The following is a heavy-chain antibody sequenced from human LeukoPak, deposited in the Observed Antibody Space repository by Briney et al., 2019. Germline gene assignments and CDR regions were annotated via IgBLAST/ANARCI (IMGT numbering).Heavy chain of an antibody. V-gene: IGHV3-53*01. CDR1: GFTVSSSH. D-gene: IGHD2-21*02. Sequence: GGSLRLSCAASGFTVSSSHMNWVRQAPGKGLEWVSVIYSGGSTYYADSVKGRFTISRDNSKNTLYLQMNSLRAEDTAVYYCAREVTSYNWFDPWGQGTLVTVSS. CDR3: AREVTSYNWFDP. J-gene: IGHJ5*02. CDR2: IYSGGST.